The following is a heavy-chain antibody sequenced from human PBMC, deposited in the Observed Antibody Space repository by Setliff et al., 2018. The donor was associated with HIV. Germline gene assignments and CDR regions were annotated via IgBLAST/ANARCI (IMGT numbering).Heavy chain of an antibody. Sequence: SETLSLTCTVSGDSITTNYWSWIRQSPGKGLEWIGSIYYGGSTNYNPSLKSRVTISLDTSRNRVFLNLTSVTAADTAVYYCARSIKAALRAGAFDVWGQGTMVTVSS. CDR2: IYYGGST. J-gene: IGHJ3*01. V-gene: IGHV4-59*01. CDR1: GDSITTNY. CDR3: ARSIKAALRAGAFDV. D-gene: IGHD2-15*01.